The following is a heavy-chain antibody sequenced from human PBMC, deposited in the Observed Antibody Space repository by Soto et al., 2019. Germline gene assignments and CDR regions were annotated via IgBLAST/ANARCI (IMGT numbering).Heavy chain of an antibody. J-gene: IGHJ3*02. CDR2: IIPIFGTA. Sequence: SVKVSCKASGGTFSSYAISWVRQAPGQGLEWMGGIIPIFGTANYAQKFQGRATITADESTSTAYTELSSLRSEDTAVYYCASVYILTGYHYAFDIWGQGTMVTVS. V-gene: IGHV1-69*13. CDR1: GGTFSSYA. D-gene: IGHD3-9*01. CDR3: ASVYILTGYHYAFDI.